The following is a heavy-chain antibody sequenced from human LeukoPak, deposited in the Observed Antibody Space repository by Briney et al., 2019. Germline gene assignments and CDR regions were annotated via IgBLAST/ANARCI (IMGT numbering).Heavy chain of an antibody. D-gene: IGHD3-22*01. V-gene: IGHV1-69*05. Sequence: GASVKVSCKASGGTFSSYAISWVRQAPGQGLEWMGGIIPIFGTANYAQKFQGRVTITTDESTSTAYMELSSLRSEDTAVYYCARRWLPPSWFDPWGQGTLVTVSS. J-gene: IGHJ5*02. CDR1: GGTFSSYA. CDR3: ARRWLPPSWFDP. CDR2: IIPIFGTA.